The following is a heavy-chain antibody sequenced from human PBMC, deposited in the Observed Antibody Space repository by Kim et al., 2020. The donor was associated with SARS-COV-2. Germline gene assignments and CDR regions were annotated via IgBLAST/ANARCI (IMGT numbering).Heavy chain of an antibody. CDR2: ISYDGSNK. Sequence: GGSLRLYCAASGFTFSSYGMHWVRQAPGKGLEWVAVISYDGSNKYYADSVQGRFTISRDNSKNTLYLQMNSLRAEDTAVYYCARGGTYYYGSGSSPGGDFDPWGQGTLVTVSS. D-gene: IGHD3-10*01. CDR1: GFTFSSYG. J-gene: IGHJ5*02. CDR3: ARGGTYYYGSGSSPGGDFDP. V-gene: IGHV3-33*05.